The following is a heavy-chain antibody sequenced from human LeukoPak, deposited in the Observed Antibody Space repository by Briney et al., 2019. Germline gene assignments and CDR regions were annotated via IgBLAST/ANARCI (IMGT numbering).Heavy chain of an antibody. CDR2: IYSGGST. D-gene: IGHD2-21*02. J-gene: IGHJ4*02. V-gene: IGHV3-53*01. Sequence: GGSLRLSCAASGFTVSSNYMSWVRQAPGKGLEWVSVIYSGGSTYYADSVKGRFTISRDNSKNTLYLQMNSLRAEDTAVYAGDCYPIENWGQGTLVTVSS. CDR3: DCYPIEN. CDR1: GFTVSSNY.